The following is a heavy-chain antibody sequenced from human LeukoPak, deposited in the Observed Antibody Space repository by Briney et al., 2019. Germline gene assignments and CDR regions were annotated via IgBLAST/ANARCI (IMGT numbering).Heavy chain of an antibody. CDR1: GFTFSIYA. CDR2: ISGSGGST. J-gene: IGHJ4*02. D-gene: IGHD3-3*01. CDR3: AKDPRITISGVATSSDY. V-gene: IGHV3-23*01. Sequence: GGSLRLSCAASGFTFSIYAMSWVRQAPGKGLEWVSAISGSGGSTYYADSVKGRFTISRDNSKNTLYLQMNSLRAEDTAVYYCAKDPRITISGVATSSDYWGQGTLVTVSS.